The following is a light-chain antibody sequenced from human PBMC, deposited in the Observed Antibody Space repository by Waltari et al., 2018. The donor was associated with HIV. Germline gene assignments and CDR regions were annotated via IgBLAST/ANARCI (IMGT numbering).Light chain of an antibody. V-gene: IGKV3-15*01. J-gene: IGKJ2*01. CDR2: GAS. Sequence: EIVMTQSPATLSVSPGERATLSCRASQSISSNLAWYQQKPGQAPRLLIYGASTRATGIPARFSGSVSETEFTLTISSLQSEDFAVYYCQQYNNWYTFGQGTKLEIK. CDR3: QQYNNWYT. CDR1: QSISSN.